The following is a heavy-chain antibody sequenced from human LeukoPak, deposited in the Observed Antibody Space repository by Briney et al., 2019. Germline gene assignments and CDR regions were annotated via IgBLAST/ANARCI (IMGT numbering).Heavy chain of an antibody. Sequence: GGSLRLSCAATGLSVSSNFMSWIRQAPGKGLEWVSYISSSGSTIYYADSVKGRFTISRDNAKNSLYLQMNSLRAEDTAVYYCARESYYDFYYWGQGTLVTVSS. CDR2: ISSSGSTI. V-gene: IGHV3-11*04. J-gene: IGHJ4*02. CDR3: ARESYYDFYY. D-gene: IGHD3-3*01. CDR1: GLSVSSNF.